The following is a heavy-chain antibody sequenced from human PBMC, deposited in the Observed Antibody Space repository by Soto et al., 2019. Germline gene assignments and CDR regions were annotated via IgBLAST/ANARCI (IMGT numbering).Heavy chain of an antibody. Sequence: GASVKVSCKASGYTFTSYYMHWVRHAPGQGLEWMGIINPSGGSTSYAQKFQGRVTMTRDTSTSTVYMELSSLRSEDTAVYYCARVLSGSYYGHYYYGMDVWGQGTTVTVSS. V-gene: IGHV1-46*01. J-gene: IGHJ6*02. D-gene: IGHD1-26*01. CDR3: ARVLSGSYYGHYYYGMDV. CDR2: INPSGGST. CDR1: GYTFTSYY.